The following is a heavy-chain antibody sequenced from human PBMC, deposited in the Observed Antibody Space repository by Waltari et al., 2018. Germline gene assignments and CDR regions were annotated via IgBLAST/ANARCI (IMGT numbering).Heavy chain of an antibody. Sequence: EVQLVESGGGLVQPGGSLRLSCAASGFTFSSYGMNWVRQAPGKGLVWVSRINSDGSSTSYADSVKGRFTISRDNAKNTLYLQMNSLRAEDTAVYYCARMGTVVVIRSFDYWGQGTLVTVSS. V-gene: IGHV3-74*01. CDR3: ARMGTVVVIRSFDY. D-gene: IGHD3-22*01. CDR1: GFTFSSYG. J-gene: IGHJ4*02. CDR2: INSDGSST.